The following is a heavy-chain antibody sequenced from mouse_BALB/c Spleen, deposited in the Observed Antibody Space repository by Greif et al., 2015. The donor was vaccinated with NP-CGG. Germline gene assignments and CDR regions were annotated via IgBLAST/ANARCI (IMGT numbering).Heavy chain of an antibody. V-gene: IGHV1-9*01. D-gene: IGHD2-10*02. J-gene: IGHJ4*01. CDR1: GYTFSSYW. CDR2: ILPGSGST. Sequence: VQLQQSGAELMKPGASVKISCKATGYTFSSYWIEWVKQRPGHGLEWIGEILPGSGSTNYNEKFKGKATFTADTSSNTAYMQLSSLTSEDSAVYYCARRGEYGIHYAMDYWGQGTSVTVSS. CDR3: ARRGEYGIHYAMDY.